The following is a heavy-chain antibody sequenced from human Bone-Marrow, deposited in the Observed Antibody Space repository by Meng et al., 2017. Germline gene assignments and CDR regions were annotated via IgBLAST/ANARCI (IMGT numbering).Heavy chain of an antibody. J-gene: IGHJ4*02. D-gene: IGHD6-13*01. CDR3: ARVPYSSSWDTIDYYFDY. CDR1: GYTFTSYD. V-gene: IGHV1-8*03. CDR2: MNPNSGNT. Sequence: ASVKVSCKASGYTFTSYDINWVRQATGQGLEWMGWMNPNSGNTGYAQKFQGRVTITGNTSISTAYMELSSLRSEDTAVYYCARVPYSSSWDTIDYYFDYWGQGTLVTVSS.